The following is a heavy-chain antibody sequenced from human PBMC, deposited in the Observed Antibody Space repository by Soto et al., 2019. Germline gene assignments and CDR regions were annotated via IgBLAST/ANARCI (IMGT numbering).Heavy chain of an antibody. Sequence: QVQLVESGGGVVQPGRSLRLSCAASGFTFSRYTMHWVRQAPGKGLEWVALISYDESNQYYADSVKGRFTISRDTSKNTLYLQMNSLRPEDTAVHYCARGGVDYAMDVWGQGTTVTVSS. CDR1: GFTFSRYT. J-gene: IGHJ6*02. CDR3: ARGGVDYAMDV. V-gene: IGHV3-30-3*01. D-gene: IGHD2-8*01. CDR2: ISYDESNQ.